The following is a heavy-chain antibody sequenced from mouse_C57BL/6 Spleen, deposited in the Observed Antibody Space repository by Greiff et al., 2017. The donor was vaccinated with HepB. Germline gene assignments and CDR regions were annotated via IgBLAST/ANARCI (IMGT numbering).Heavy chain of an antibody. V-gene: IGHV1-69*01. J-gene: IGHJ2*01. D-gene: IGHD4-1*01. Sequence: QVQLQQPGAELVMPGASVKLSCKASGYTFTSYWMHWVKQRPGQGLEWIGEIDPSDSYTNYNQKFKGKSTLTVDKSSSTAYMQPSSLTSEDSAVYYCARYKGLGRDYFDYWGQGTTLTVSS. CDR3: ARYKGLGRDYFDY. CDR1: GYTFTSYW. CDR2: IDPSDSYT.